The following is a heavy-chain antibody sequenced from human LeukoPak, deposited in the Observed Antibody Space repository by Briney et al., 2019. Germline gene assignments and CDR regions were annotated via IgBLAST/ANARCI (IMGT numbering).Heavy chain of an antibody. Sequence: ASVKVSCKASGGTFSSYAISWVRQAPGQGLEWMGWMNPNSGNTGYAQKFQGRVTMTRNTSISTAYMELSSLRSEDTAVYYCASSYGSGSYYFDYWGQGTLVTVSS. D-gene: IGHD3-10*01. CDR1: GGTFSSYA. CDR2: MNPNSGNT. V-gene: IGHV1-8*02. J-gene: IGHJ4*02. CDR3: ASSYGSGSYYFDY.